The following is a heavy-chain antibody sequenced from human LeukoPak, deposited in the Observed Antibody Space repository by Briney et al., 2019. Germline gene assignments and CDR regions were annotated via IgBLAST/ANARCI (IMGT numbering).Heavy chain of an antibody. J-gene: IGHJ4*02. CDR2: INPNSGGT. D-gene: IGHD6-19*01. Sequence: GASVKVSCKASGYTFTGYYMHWVRQAPGQGLEWMGWINPNSGGTNYAQKFQGRVTMTRDTSISTAYMELSRLRSDDTAVYYCARSSGWYGGPFDYWGQGTLVTVSS. V-gene: IGHV1-2*02. CDR1: GYTFTGYY. CDR3: ARSSGWYGGPFDY.